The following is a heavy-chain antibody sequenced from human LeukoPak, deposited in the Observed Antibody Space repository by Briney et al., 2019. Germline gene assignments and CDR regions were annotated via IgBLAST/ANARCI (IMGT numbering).Heavy chain of an antibody. CDR2: ISGSADNT. J-gene: IGHJ4*02. CDR1: GFTFSSYA. V-gene: IGHV3-23*01. Sequence: PGGSLRLSCAASGFTFSSYAMSWVRQAPGKGLEWVSAISGSADNTYYADSVKGRFAISRDNSKNTLYLQLSTLRADDTAVYYCAKRTPYTGSSQSFDCWGQGTLVTVSS. CDR3: AKRTPYTGSSQSFDC. D-gene: IGHD1-26*01.